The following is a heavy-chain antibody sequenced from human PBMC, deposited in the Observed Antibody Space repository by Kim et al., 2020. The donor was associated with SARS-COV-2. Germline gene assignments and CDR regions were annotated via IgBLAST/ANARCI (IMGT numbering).Heavy chain of an antibody. CDR3: AKMVIMDGYTYFYYYAMDF. V-gene: IGHV3-23*01. Sequence: GGSLRLSCVASGFTFDTYAMSWVRQAPRKGLEWVSVISGGAVNKFYADSVRGRFTISRDNSKNTLYLQMNSLRDEETALYYCAKMVIMDGYTYFYYYAMDFWGQGTTVTVSS. CDR2: ISGGAVNK. J-gene: IGHJ6*02. D-gene: IGHD2-21*01. CDR1: GFTFDTYA.